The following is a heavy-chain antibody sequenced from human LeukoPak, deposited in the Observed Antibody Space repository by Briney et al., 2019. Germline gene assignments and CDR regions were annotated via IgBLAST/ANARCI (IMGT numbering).Heavy chain of an antibody. Sequence: ASVTVSCKASGYTFTSYDINWVRQATGQGLEWMGWMNPNSGNTGYAQKFQGRVTMTRNTSISTAYMELSSLRSEDTAVYYCARGRSYGYGVYGMDVWGQGTTVTVSS. CDR2: MNPNSGNT. V-gene: IGHV1-8*01. J-gene: IGHJ6*02. D-gene: IGHD5-18*01. CDR1: GYTFTSYD. CDR3: ARGRSYGYGVYGMDV.